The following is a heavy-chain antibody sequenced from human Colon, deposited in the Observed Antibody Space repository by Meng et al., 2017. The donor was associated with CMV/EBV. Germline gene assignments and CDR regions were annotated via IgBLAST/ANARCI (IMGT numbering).Heavy chain of an antibody. J-gene: IGHJ4*02. Sequence: GESLKISCAASGFTFSNYWMNWVRQAPGEGLEWVANIKQDGSQKYYVDSVKGRFTISRDNARNSLYLQMNSLRADDTAVYYCARDNARVQGNIPILVVPQGFDYWGQGTVVTVSS. D-gene: IGHD3-22*01. V-gene: IGHV3-7*01. CDR1: GFTFSNYW. CDR2: IKQDGSQK. CDR3: ARDNARVQGNIPILVVPQGFDY.